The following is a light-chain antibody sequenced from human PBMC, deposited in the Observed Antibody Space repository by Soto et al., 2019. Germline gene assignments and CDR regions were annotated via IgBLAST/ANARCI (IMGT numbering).Light chain of an antibody. J-gene: IGLJ1*01. V-gene: IGLV2-14*01. Sequence: QSALAQPASVSGSPGQSITISCTGTSSDIGGYDYVSWYQQRPGKAPKLMIYEVRYRPSGVSNRFSGSKSGNTASLTISGLQAEDEAVYYCCSYTLTSNHYFFGSGTKVTVL. CDR1: SSDIGGYDY. CDR3: CSYTLTSNHYF. CDR2: EVR.